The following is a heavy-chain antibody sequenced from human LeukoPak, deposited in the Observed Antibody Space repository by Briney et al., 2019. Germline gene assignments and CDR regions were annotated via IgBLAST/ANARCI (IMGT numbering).Heavy chain of an antibody. J-gene: IGHJ6*02. D-gene: IGHD2/OR15-2a*01. CDR2: TSYDGTNK. CDR3: AKGYYDSTTNYYYYGMDV. Sequence: PGGSLRLSCAASGFPFSSYGMHWVRQAPGKGLEWVAVTSYDGTNKYYADSVKGRFTISRDNSKNTLYLQMNSLRAEDTAVYYCAKGYYDSTTNYYYYGMDVRGQGTAVTVSS. V-gene: IGHV3-30*18. CDR1: GFPFSSYG.